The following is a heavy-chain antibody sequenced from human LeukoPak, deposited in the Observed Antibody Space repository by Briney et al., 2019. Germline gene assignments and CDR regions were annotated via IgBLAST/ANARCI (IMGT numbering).Heavy chain of an antibody. CDR2: INQDGSEK. D-gene: IGHD4-17*01. V-gene: IGHV3-7*03. CDR3: AKYFDYGDHGRYFDY. Sequence: GGSLRLSCAASGFTFSSYWMTWVRQAPGKGLEWVANINQDGSEKYYMDSVKGRFTISRDNSKDTLYLQMNSLRAEDTAVYYCAKYFDYGDHGRYFDYWGQGTLVTVSS. J-gene: IGHJ4*02. CDR1: GFTFSSYW.